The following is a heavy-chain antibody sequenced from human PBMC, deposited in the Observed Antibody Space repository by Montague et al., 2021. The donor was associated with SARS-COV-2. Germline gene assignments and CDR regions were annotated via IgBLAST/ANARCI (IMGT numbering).Heavy chain of an antibody. CDR2: IYYSGST. V-gene: IGHV4-59*08. Sequence: SETLSLTCTVSGGSLSSYYWSWIRQPPGKGLEWIGYIYYSGSTNYNPSLESRVTISVDTSKNQFSLNLSSVTAADTAVYYCARHVSGSLYHFHHWGQGSLGTVSS. CDR1: GGSLSSYY. J-gene: IGHJ1*01. D-gene: IGHD1-26*01. CDR3: ARHVSGSLYHFHH.